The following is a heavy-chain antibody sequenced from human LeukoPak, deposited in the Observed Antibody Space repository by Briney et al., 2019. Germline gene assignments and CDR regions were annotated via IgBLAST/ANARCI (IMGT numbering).Heavy chain of an antibody. J-gene: IGHJ4*02. Sequence: ASVKVSCKASGGTFSSYAISWVRQAPGQGLEWMGRIIPILGIANYAQKFQGRVTITADKSTSTAYMELSSLRSEDTTVYYCARARDYDFWSGGGVTIDYWGQGTLVTVSS. CDR2: IIPILGIA. CDR1: GGTFSSYA. V-gene: IGHV1-69*04. CDR3: ARARDYDFWSGGGVTIDY. D-gene: IGHD3-3*01.